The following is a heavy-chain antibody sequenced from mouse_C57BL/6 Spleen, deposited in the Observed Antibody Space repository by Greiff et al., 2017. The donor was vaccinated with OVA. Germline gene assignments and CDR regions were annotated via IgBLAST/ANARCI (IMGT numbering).Heavy chain of an antibody. CDR1: GFTFSSYG. CDR3: ARSFITTVVAPFEY. V-gene: IGHV5-6*01. CDR2: ISSGGSYT. D-gene: IGHD1-1*01. J-gene: IGHJ3*01. Sequence: EVQLVESGGDLVKPGGSLKLSCAASGFTFSSYGMSWVRQTPDKRLEWVATISSGGSYTYYPASLKGRFTISRDNAKNTLYLQMSSLKTEDTAMYYCARSFITTVVAPFEYWGQGTLVTVSA.